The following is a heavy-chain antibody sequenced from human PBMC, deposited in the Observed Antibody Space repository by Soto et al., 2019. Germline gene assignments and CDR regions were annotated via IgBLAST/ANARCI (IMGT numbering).Heavy chain of an antibody. Sequence: QVQLVQSGAEVKKPGASVKVSCKASGYTFSSYGISWVRQAPGQGLEWMGWISAYNGNTKYAQKCQGRVTMTTDTPTSTAYWELRSLRADDTALYYCARDHYYDSSGPDPIGWFDPWGQGTLVTVSS. D-gene: IGHD3-22*01. CDR1: GYTFSSYG. J-gene: IGHJ5*02. CDR2: ISAYNGNT. CDR3: ARDHYYDSSGPDPIGWFDP. V-gene: IGHV1-18*01.